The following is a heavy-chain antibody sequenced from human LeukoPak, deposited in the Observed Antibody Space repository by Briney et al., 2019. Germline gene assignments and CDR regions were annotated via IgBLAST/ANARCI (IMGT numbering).Heavy chain of an antibody. CDR3: ATYGASEVTGYPYFDY. CDR2: INPHSGGT. CDR1: GYTFTGYY. Sequence: ASLKVSCKASGYTFTGYYMHWVRQAPGQGLEWMGWINPHSGGTNYAQKFQGRVTMTRDTSISTAYIELSRLRSDDTAVYYCATYGASEVTGYPYFDYWGQGTLVTVSS. V-gene: IGHV1-2*02. J-gene: IGHJ4*02. D-gene: IGHD3-9*01.